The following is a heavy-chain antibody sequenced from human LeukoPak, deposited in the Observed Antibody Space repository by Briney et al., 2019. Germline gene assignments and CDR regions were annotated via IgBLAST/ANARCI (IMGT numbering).Heavy chain of an antibody. CDR3: ARTPFRITIFGVNWFDP. D-gene: IGHD3-3*01. V-gene: IGHV4-39*01. J-gene: IGHJ5*02. CDR2: IYYSGST. Sequence: SETLSLTCTVSGGSISSSSYYWGWIRQPPGKGLEWIGSIYYSGSTYYNPSLKSRVTISVDTSKNQFSLKLSSVTAADTAVYYCARTPFRITIFGVNWFDPWGQGTLVTASS. CDR1: GGSISSSSYY.